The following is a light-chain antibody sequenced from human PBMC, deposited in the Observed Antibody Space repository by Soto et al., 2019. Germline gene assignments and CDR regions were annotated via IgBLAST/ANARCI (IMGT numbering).Light chain of an antibody. Sequence: AIRMTQSPSSLSASTGDRVTLTCRASHGVSSYLAWYQQKPGKAPKLLIYAASTLQSGVPSRFSGSGSGTDFTLTISCLQSEDFAAYYCQQYYSYPRTFGPGTRLEIK. J-gene: IGKJ5*01. CDR3: QQYYSYPRT. V-gene: IGKV1-8*01. CDR1: HGVSSY. CDR2: AAS.